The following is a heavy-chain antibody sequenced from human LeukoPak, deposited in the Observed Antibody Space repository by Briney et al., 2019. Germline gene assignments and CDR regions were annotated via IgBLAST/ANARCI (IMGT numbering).Heavy chain of an antibody. V-gene: IGHV3-23*01. D-gene: IGHD7-27*01. Sequence: GGSLRLSCAASGFTFSSYSMNWVRQAPGKGLEWVSTITTSDGNTYYADSVKGRFTVSRDNSKNTLFLQMNSLRAEDTAVYYCAKDGGLWVSAHWGDSWGRGTLVTVSS. CDR2: ITTSDGNT. J-gene: IGHJ4*02. CDR3: AKDGGLWVSAHWGDS. CDR1: GFTFSSYS.